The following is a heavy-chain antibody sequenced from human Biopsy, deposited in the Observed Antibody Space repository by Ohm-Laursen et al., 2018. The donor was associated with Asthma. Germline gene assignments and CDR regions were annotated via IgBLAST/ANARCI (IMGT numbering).Heavy chain of an antibody. CDR3: ARGYSGSDRIVYYYSGLEV. D-gene: IGHD5-12*01. V-gene: IGHV1-69*13. CDR1: GDPFSNYA. Sequence: SVKASCKASGDPFSNYAISWVRQAPGQGLEWMGGLIPVLGTPDHAQMFEGRVTITADESTSTAYMELSSLSSEDTAVYYCARGYSGSDRIVYYYSGLEVWGQGTTVTVSS. J-gene: IGHJ6*02. CDR2: LIPVLGTP.